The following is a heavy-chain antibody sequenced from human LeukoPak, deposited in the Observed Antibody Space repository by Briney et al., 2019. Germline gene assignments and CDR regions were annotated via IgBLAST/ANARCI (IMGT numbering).Heavy chain of an antibody. V-gene: IGHV4-34*01. Sequence: SETLSLTCAVYGGSFSGYYWSWIRQPPGKGLEWIGEINHSGSTNYNPSLTSRVTISVDTSKNQFSLKLSSVTAADTAVYYCARRARGYCSSTSCYPFDYWGQGTLVTVSS. CDR1: GGSFSGYY. D-gene: IGHD2-2*01. CDR3: ARRARGYCSSTSCYPFDY. CDR2: INHSGST. J-gene: IGHJ4*02.